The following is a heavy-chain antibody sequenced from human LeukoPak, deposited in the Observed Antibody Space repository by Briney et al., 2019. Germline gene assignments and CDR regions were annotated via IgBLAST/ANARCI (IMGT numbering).Heavy chain of an antibody. CDR1: GFSFSSYA. CDR3: ARGGRGSAAVVAPRSFDI. D-gene: IGHD3-22*01. V-gene: IGHV3-53*01. CDR2: TYTGGNS. J-gene: IGHJ3*02. Sequence: GGSLRLSCAASGFSFSSYAMTWVRQAPGKGLEWVSVTYTGGNSYYADSVKGRFIISRDISKNTLYLQMNSLRAEDSALYYCARGGRGSAAVVAPRSFDIWGQGTMVTVSS.